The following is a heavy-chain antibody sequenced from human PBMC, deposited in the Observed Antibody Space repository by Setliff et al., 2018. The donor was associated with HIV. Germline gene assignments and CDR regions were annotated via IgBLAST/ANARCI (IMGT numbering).Heavy chain of an antibody. D-gene: IGHD2-2*01. V-gene: IGHV1-3*01. Sequence: ASVKVSCKASGNTFTRYAMHWVRQAPGQRPEWMGWIDAGNGNTKYSQKFQGRVTFTRDTSASTAYMELSGLGFEDTAVYYCARLSSAAMWGGGAFDIWGKGTMVTVS. CDR1: GNTFTRYA. CDR3: ARLSSAAMWGGGAFDI. CDR2: IDAGNGNT. J-gene: IGHJ3*02.